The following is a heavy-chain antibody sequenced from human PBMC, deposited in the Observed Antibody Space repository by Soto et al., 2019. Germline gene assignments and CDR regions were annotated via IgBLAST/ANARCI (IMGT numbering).Heavy chain of an antibody. CDR2: ISSSSSTI. Sequence: GGSLRLSCAASGFTFSTYSMNWVRQAPGKGLEWVSYISSSSSTIYYADSVKGRFTISRDNAKNTLYLQMNSLRAEDTAVYYCVKGTTGTTGWFDPWGQGTLVTVSS. D-gene: IGHD1-1*01. J-gene: IGHJ5*02. CDR1: GFTFSTYS. CDR3: VKGTTGTTGWFDP. V-gene: IGHV3-48*01.